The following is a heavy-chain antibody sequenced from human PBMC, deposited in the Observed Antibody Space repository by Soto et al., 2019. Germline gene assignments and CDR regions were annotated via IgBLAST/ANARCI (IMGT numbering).Heavy chain of an antibody. CDR2: IYYSGST. CDR3: ARDGSRTGPKALRGWFDP. Sequence: SETRSLTCTVSGGSISSGGYYWSWIRQHPGKGLEWIGYIYYSGSTYYNPSLKSRVTISVDTSKNQFSLKLSSVTAADTAVYYCARDGSRTGPKALRGWFDPWGQGTLVTVSS. V-gene: IGHV4-31*03. J-gene: IGHJ5*02. CDR1: GGSISSGGYY. D-gene: IGHD3-10*01.